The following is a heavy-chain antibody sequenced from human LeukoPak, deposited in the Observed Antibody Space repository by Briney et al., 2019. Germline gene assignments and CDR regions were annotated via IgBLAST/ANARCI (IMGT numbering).Heavy chain of an antibody. CDR1: GYTFSTYY. V-gene: IGHV1-2*02. Sequence: GASVKVSCKASGYTFSTYYMYWVRQAPGQGLEWMGWIDPNTGGTNYVQNFQGRVTMTKDTSITTAYMELRDLRSDDTAVYFCARGLVTTAEYGGQASLATAPS. CDR2: IDPNTGGT. D-gene: IGHD6-19*01. CDR3: ARGLVTTAEY. J-gene: IGHJ4*02.